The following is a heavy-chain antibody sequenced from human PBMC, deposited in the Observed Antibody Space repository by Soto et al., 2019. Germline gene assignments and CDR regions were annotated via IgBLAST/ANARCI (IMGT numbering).Heavy chain of an antibody. J-gene: IGHJ4*02. CDR1: GYTFTSYD. D-gene: IGHD5-18*01. CDR3: ARGRPRGYSYGTPFDY. CDR2: MNPNSGNT. Sequence: QVQLVQSGAEVKKPGASVKVSCKASGYTFTSYDINWVRQATGQGPEWMGWMNPNSGNTGYAQKFQGRVTMTRNTYRSTAYMELSSLRSEDTAVYYCARGRPRGYSYGTPFDYWGQGTLVTVSS. V-gene: IGHV1-8*01.